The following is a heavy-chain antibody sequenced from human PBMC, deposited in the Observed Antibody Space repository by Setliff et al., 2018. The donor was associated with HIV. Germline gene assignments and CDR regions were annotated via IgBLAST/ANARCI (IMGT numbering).Heavy chain of an antibody. J-gene: IGHJ3*02. CDR1: GGSISSHY. D-gene: IGHD5-12*01. CDR2: IYYTGST. CDR3: AREMATRFDAFDI. V-gene: IGHV4-59*11. Sequence: SETLSLTCTVSGGSISSHYWSWIWQPPGKGLEWIGYIYYTGSTNYNPSLKSRVTISLDTSKNQFSLRLSSVTAADTAVYYCAREMATRFDAFDIWGQGTMVTVSS.